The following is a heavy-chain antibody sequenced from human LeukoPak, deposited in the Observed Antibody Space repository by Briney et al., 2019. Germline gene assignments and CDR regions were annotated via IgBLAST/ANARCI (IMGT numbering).Heavy chain of an antibody. CDR3: ARDYYDSSGYRYTPPPHNWFDP. V-gene: IGHV1-46*01. D-gene: IGHD3-22*01. Sequence: ASVKVSCKASGYTFTSYYMHWVRQAPGQGPEWMGIINPSGGSTSYAQKFQGRVTMTRDTSTSTVYMELSSLRSEDTAVYYCARDYYDSSGYRYTPPPHNWFDPWGQGTLVTVSS. J-gene: IGHJ5*02. CDR1: GYTFTSYY. CDR2: INPSGGST.